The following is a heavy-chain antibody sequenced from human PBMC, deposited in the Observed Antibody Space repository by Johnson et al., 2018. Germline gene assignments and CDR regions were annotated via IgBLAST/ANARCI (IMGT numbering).Heavy chain of an antibody. CDR3: ARGLQLQHYYYYGMDV. Sequence: QVQLVESGGGVVQPGRSLRLSCAASGFTFSSYGLHWVRQAPGKGLEWVAVISYDGSNKYYVDSVKGRFTISRDNAKNSLYLQMNSLRAEDTAVYYCARGLQLQHYYYYGMDVWGQGTTVTVSS. V-gene: IGHV3-30*03. J-gene: IGHJ6*02. CDR2: ISYDGSNK. D-gene: IGHD6-6*01. CDR1: GFTFSSYG.